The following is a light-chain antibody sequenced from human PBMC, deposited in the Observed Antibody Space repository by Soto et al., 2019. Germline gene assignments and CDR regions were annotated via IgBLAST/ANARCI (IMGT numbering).Light chain of an antibody. CDR3: HQANSLPIT. V-gene: IGKV1-12*01. CDR1: QGISRW. J-gene: IGKJ5*01. CDR2: DAS. Sequence: IQMTQSPSSVSASVGDRVTITCRASQGISRWLAWYQQKPGKAPKILIYDASTLQSDVPSRFSGSGSEKDFTLSISSLQPEEFEIYYCHQANSLPITCGQGTRLEIK.